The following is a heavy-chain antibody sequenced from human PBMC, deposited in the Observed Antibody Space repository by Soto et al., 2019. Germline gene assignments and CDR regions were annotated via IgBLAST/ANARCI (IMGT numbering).Heavy chain of an antibody. CDR2: IYYSGST. CDR3: ARAGEYDSSGYYEGHWFDP. V-gene: IGHV4-31*03. J-gene: IGHJ5*02. Sequence: QVQLQESGPGLVKPSQTLSLTCTVSGGSISSGGYYWSWIRQHPGKGLEWIGYIYYSGSTYYNPSLKSRVTISEDTSKNRFSRKLSSVPAGDTAVYYCARAGEYDSSGYYEGHWFDPWGQGTLVTVSS. D-gene: IGHD3-22*01. CDR1: GGSISSGGYY.